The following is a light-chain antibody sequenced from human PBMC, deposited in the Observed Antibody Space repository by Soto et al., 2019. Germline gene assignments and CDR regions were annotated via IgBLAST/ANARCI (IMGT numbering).Light chain of an antibody. J-gene: IGLJ3*02. V-gene: IGLV2-8*01. CDR2: EVS. Sequence: QSVLTQPPSASGSPGQSVTISCTGTSSDIGGYNYVSWYQQHPGKAPKLMIYEVSKRPSGVPDRFSGSKSGSTASLTVSGLQAEDEADYYCSSYAGSKDWVFGGGTKLTVL. CDR1: SSDIGGYNY. CDR3: SSYAGSKDWV.